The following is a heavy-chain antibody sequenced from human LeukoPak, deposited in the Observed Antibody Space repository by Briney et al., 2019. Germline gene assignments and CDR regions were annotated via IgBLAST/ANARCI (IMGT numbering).Heavy chain of an antibody. J-gene: IGHJ4*02. V-gene: IGHV1-69*13. CDR3: ARVPVGADYYFDY. Sequence: SVKVSCKASGYTFTNYAMNWVRQAPGQGLEWMGGIIPIFGTANYAQKFQGRVTITADESTSTAYMELSSLRSEDTAVYYCARVPVGADYYFDYWGQGTLVTVSS. CDR2: IIPIFGTA. CDR1: GYTFTNYA. D-gene: IGHD1-26*01.